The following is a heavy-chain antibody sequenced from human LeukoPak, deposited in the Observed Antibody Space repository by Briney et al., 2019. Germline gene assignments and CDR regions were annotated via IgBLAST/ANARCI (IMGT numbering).Heavy chain of an antibody. J-gene: IGHJ4*02. CDR3: AREVAATNYFDY. CDR2: VYDNGNT. CDR1: GGSISGYY. D-gene: IGHD1-26*01. V-gene: IGHV4-59*12. Sequence: PSETLSLTCTVSGGSISGYYWSWSRQPPGKGLEWIGYVYDNGNTNYNPSLKSRVTILVDTSKNQFSLKLTSLTAADTAVYYCAREVAATNYFDYWGQGTLVTVSS.